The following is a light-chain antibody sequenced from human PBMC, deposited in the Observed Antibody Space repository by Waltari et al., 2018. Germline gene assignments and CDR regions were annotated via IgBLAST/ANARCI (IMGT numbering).Light chain of an antibody. CDR3: SMYMGSGVWV. Sequence: TVVTQEPSLRVYTAGTVSLSCSLRDYSASGTSSPPWYQQTPGQPPRTLVYKGISRSSGVPDRFSGSILGNTAALTITGAQADDESDYYCSMYMGSGVWVFGGGTKLTVL. V-gene: IGLV8-61*01. CDR1: DYSASGTSS. J-gene: IGLJ3*02. CDR2: KGI.